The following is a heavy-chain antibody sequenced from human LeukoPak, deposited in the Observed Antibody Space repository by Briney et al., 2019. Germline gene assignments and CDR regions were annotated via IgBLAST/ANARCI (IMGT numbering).Heavy chain of an antibody. Sequence: SETLSLTCTVSGGSISSSSYYWGWIRQPPGKGLEWIGSIYYSGSTYYNPSLKSRVTISVDTSKNQFSLKLSSVTAADTAVYYCARSMWGWFDPWGQGTLVTVSS. V-gene: IGHV4-39*01. D-gene: IGHD1-26*01. CDR2: IYYSGST. CDR3: ARSMWGWFDP. J-gene: IGHJ5*02. CDR1: GGSISSSSYY.